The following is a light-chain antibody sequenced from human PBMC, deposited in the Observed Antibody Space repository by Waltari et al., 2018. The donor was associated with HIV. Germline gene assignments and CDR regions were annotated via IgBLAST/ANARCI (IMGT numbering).Light chain of an antibody. CDR2: WVS. Sequence: DAVMTETPDSLVGSLWDRGTIYCASSHSGLFTFNKKNYLGWYQQKPGQPPRLLVYWVSTRVSGVPARFSGSGSGTNFTLTISRVQSEDAAVYYCQQYFMSPPTFGQGTKVEI. CDR3: QQYFMSPPT. CDR1: HSGLFTFNKKNY. J-gene: IGKJ1*01. V-gene: IGKV4-1*01.